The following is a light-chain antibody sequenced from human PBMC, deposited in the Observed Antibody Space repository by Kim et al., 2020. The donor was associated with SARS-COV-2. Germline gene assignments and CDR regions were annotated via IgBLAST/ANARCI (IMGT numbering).Light chain of an antibody. J-gene: IGLJ3*02. V-gene: IGLV3-19*01. CDR3: HSRDSSGNHLV. CDR2: GKN. Sequence: SSELTQDPAVSVALGQTVRITCQGDSLRTYYASWYQQKPGQAPVLVIYGKNNRPSGIPDRFSGSSSGNTASLTITGTQAEDEADYYCHSRDSSGNHLVFGGGTKLIVL. CDR1: SLRTYY.